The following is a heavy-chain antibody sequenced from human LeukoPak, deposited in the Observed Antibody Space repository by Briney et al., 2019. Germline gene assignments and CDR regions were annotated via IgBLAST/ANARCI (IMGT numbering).Heavy chain of an antibody. V-gene: IGHV4-4*07. Sequence: PSETLSLTCTVSGGSISSYYWSWIRQPAGKGLEWIGRIYTSGSTNYNPSLKSRVTISVDTSKNQFSLKLSSVTAADTAVYYCARGKYCSGGSCYATYYYMDVWGKGTTVTVSS. J-gene: IGHJ6*03. CDR2: IYTSGST. CDR1: GGSISSYY. D-gene: IGHD2-15*01. CDR3: ARGKYCSGGSCYATYYYMDV.